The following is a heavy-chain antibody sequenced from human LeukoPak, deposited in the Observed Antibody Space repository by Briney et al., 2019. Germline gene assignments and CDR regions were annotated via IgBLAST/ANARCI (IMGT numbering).Heavy chain of an antibody. D-gene: IGHD3-22*01. CDR1: GYTLTGYY. CDR3: ARDRLLEYYYDSSGYGAFDI. Sequence: ASVKVSCQASGYTLTGYYMHWVRQAPGQGLEWMGWINPNSGGTNYAQKFQGRVTMTRDTSISTAYMELSRLRSDDTAVYYCARDRLLEYYYDSSGYGAFDIWGQGTMVTVSS. J-gene: IGHJ3*02. V-gene: IGHV1-2*02. CDR2: INPNSGGT.